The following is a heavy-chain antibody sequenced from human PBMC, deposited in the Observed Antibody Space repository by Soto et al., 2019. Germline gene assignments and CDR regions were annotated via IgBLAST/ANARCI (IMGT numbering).Heavy chain of an antibody. CDR1: GFTFDDYA. V-gene: IGHV3-9*01. CDR3: AKELFRGRSETVAFDI. J-gene: IGHJ3*02. D-gene: IGHD6-25*01. Sequence: EVQLVESGGGLVQPGRSLRLSCAASGFTFDDYAMHWVRQAPGKGLEWVSGISWNSGSIGYADSVKGRFTISRDNAKNSLYLEMNSLRAEDTALYYCAKELFRGRSETVAFDIWGQGTMVTVSS. CDR2: ISWNSGSI.